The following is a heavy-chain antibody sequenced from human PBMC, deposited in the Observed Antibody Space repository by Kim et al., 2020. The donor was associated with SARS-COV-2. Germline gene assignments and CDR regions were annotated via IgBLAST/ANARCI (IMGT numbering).Heavy chain of an antibody. CDR1: GFTFDDYA. CDR2: ISWNSGTI. V-gene: IGHV3-9*01. Sequence: GGSLRLSCAASGFTFDDYAMHWVRQAPGKGLEWVSGISWNSGTIGYADSVKGRFTISRDNAKNSLYLQMNSLRGDDTALYYCVKVPGKWHYHYYGMDVWGQGTTVTVSS. J-gene: IGHJ6*02. CDR3: VKVPGKWHYHYYGMDV. D-gene: IGHD5-12*01.